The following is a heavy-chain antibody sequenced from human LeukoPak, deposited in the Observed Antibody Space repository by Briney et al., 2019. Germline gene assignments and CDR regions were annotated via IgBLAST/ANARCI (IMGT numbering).Heavy chain of an antibody. V-gene: IGHV3-48*03. CDR1: GFTFSSYE. J-gene: IGHJ4*02. Sequence: GSLRLSCAASGFTFSSYEMNWVRQAPGKGLEWVSYISSSGSTIYYADSVKGRFTISRDNAKNSLYLQMNSLRAEDTAVYYCASNRIGGDYDILTGYYEPIDYWGQGTLVTVSS. CDR2: ISSSGSTI. CDR3: ASNRIGGDYDILTGYYEPIDY. D-gene: IGHD3-9*01.